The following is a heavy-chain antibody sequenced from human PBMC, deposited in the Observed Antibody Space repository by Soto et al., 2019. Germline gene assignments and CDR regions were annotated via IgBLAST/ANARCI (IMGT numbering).Heavy chain of an antibody. Sequence: ASVKVSCKAPGVTFNKFAFSWVRQAPGQGFEWMGGIIPVFRSANYAQRFRGRITITADEYTSTVYLYLNDLRSDDTAVYYCARRYCASDNCPLFYYFVDLWGLGTTVTVSS. J-gene: IGHJ6*02. CDR2: IIPVFRSA. CDR3: ARRYCASDNCPLFYYFVDL. D-gene: IGHD2-21*02. CDR1: GVTFNKFA. V-gene: IGHV1-69*13.